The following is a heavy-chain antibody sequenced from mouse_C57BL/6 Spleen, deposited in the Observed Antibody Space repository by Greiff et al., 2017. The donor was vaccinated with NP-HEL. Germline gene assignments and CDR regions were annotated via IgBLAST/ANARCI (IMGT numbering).Heavy chain of an antibody. CDR3: AREAAQAYYFDY. Sequence: DVMLVESEGGLVQPGSSMKLSCTASGFTFSDYYMAWVRQVPEKGLEWVANINYDGSSTYYLDSLKSRFIISRDNAKNILYLQMSSLKSEDTATYYCAREAAQAYYFDYWGQGTTLTVSS. V-gene: IGHV5-16*01. CDR1: GFTFSDYY. CDR2: INYDGSST. J-gene: IGHJ2*01. D-gene: IGHD3-2*02.